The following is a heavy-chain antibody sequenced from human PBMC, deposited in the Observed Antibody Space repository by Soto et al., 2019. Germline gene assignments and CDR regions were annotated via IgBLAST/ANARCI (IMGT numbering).Heavy chain of an antibody. CDR3: AREGCSGASCYRGNWFDP. J-gene: IGHJ5*02. D-gene: IGHD2-15*01. CDR2: IYYSGST. Sequence: PSETLSLTCTVSGGSISSYYWSWIRQPPGKGLEWIGYIYYSGSTNYNPSLKSRVTISVDTSKNQFSLKLSSVTAADTAVYYCAREGCSGASCYRGNWFDPWGQGTLVTVSS. CDR1: GGSISSYY. V-gene: IGHV4-59*01.